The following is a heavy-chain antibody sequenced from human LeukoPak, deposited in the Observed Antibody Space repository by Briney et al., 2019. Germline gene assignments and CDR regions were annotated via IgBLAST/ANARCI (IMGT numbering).Heavy chain of an antibody. CDR3: AKDLGVRYCDWLIPGSDY. Sequence: GGSLRLSCAASGFTFSSYGMHWVRQAPGKGLEWVAVISYDGSNKYYADSVKGRFTISRDNSKNTLYLQMNSLRAEDTAVYYCAKDLGVRYCDWLIPGSDYWGQGTLVTVSS. V-gene: IGHV3-30*18. CDR2: ISYDGSNK. D-gene: IGHD3-9*01. J-gene: IGHJ4*02. CDR1: GFTFSSYG.